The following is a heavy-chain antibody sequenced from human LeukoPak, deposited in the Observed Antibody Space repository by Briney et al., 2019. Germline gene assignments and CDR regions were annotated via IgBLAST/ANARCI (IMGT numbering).Heavy chain of an antibody. CDR1: GFTFSSYG. CDR2: ISGSGGST. D-gene: IGHD3-10*01. J-gene: IGHJ4*02. V-gene: IGHV3-23*01. CDR3: AKEIHTYYYGSGSYYNWGAFDY. Sequence: PGGSLRLSCAASGFTFSSYGMSWVRQAPGKGLEWVSAISGSGGSTYYADSVKGRFTISRDNSKNTLYLQMNSLRAEDTAVYYCAKEIHTYYYGSGSYYNWGAFDYWGQGTLVTVSS.